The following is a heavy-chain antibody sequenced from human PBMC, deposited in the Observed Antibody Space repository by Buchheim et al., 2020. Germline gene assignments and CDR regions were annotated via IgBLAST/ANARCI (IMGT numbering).Heavy chain of an antibody. V-gene: IGHV3-30*01. CDR1: GFTFSSYA. CDR3: ARDLGEMGFDP. Sequence: QVQLVESGGGVVQPGRSLRLSCAASGFTFSSYAMHWVRQAPGKGLEWVAVISYDGSNKYYADSVKGRFTISRDNSKNTLYLQMNSLRAEDTAVYYCARDLGEMGFDPWGQGTL. D-gene: IGHD5-24*01. CDR2: ISYDGSNK. J-gene: IGHJ5*02.